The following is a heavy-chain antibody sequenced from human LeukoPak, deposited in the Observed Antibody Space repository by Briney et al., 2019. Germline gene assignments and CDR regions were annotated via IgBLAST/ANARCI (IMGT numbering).Heavy chain of an antibody. V-gene: IGHV3-74*01. Sequence: GGSLRLSCAASGFTFNNYWMHWVRQAPGKGLVWVSRINSDGSSTSYADSVKGRFTISRDNAKNSLYLQMNSLRAEDTAVYYCGRDEVGATTEFDSWGQGTLVTVSS. CDR2: INSDGSST. J-gene: IGHJ4*02. D-gene: IGHD1-26*01. CDR1: GFTFNNYW. CDR3: GRDEVGATTEFDS.